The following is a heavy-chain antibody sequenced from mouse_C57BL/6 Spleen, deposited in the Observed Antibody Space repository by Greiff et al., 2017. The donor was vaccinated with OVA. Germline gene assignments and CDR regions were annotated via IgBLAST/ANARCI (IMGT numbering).Heavy chain of an antibody. V-gene: IGHV6-3*01. CDR3: TGDSSGLDYFDY. Sequence: EVKLMESGGGLVQPGGSMKLSCVASGFTFSNYWMNWVRQSPEKGLEWVAQIRLKSDNYATHYAESVKGRFTISRDDSKSSVYLQMNNLRAEDTGIYYCTGDSSGLDYFDYWGQGTTLTVSS. CDR1: GFTFSNYW. J-gene: IGHJ2*01. CDR2: IRLKSDNYAT. D-gene: IGHD3-2*02.